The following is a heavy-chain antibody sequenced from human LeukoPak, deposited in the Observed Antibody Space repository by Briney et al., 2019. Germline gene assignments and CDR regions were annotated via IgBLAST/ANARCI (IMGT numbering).Heavy chain of an antibody. CDR1: GFTFSSYA. D-gene: IGHD2-15*01. V-gene: IGHV3-30*04. CDR3: ARVSEGYCSGGSCYPYYYYYMDV. Sequence: QPGGSLRLSCVASGFTFSSYAMHWVRQAPGKGLEWVAVISYDGSNKYYADSVKGRFTISRDNSKNTLYLQMNSLRAEDTAVYYCARVSEGYCSGGSCYPYYYYYMDVWGKGTTVTVSS. J-gene: IGHJ6*03. CDR2: ISYDGSNK.